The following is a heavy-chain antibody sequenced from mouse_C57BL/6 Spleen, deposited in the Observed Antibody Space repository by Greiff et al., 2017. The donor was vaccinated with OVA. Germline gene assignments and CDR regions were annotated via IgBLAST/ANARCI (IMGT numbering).Heavy chain of an antibody. CDR1: GYTFTDYN. CDR3: ASSYYYGSHWYFDV. Sequence: VHVKQSGPELVKPGASVKIPCKASGYTFTDYNMDWVKQSHGKSLEWIGDINPNNGGTIYNQKFKGKATLTVDKSSSTAYMELRSLTSEDTAVYYCASSYYYGSHWYFDVWGTGTTVTVSS. D-gene: IGHD1-1*01. CDR2: INPNNGGT. J-gene: IGHJ1*03. V-gene: IGHV1-18*01.